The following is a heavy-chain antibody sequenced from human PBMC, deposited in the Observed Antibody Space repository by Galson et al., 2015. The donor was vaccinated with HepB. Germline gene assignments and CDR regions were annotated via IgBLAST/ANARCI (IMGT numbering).Heavy chain of an antibody. D-gene: IGHD1-7*01. CDR3: AKILWTGTTSLRPDYFDY. CDR1: GFDFNRFA. Sequence: SLRLSCAASGFDFNRFALHWVRQAPGKGLEWVAIISNDGSSKYYADSVKGRFTISRDNSKNTLYLQMNSLRAEDTAVYYCAKILWTGTTSLRPDYFDYWGQGTLVTVSS. J-gene: IGHJ4*02. V-gene: IGHV3-30*18. CDR2: ISNDGSSK.